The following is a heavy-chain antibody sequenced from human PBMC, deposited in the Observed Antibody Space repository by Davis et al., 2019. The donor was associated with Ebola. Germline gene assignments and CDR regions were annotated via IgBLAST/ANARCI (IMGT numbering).Heavy chain of an antibody. D-gene: IGHD6-19*01. V-gene: IGHV1-3*01. CDR2: INAGNGNT. J-gene: IGHJ4*02. CDR3: AREVSRGAVAGVFFDY. CDR1: GNTFTGYT. Sequence: AASVKVSCKASGNTFTGYTMHWVRQAPGQRLEWMGWINAGNGNTKYSQRFQGRVTMTSDTSASTAYMDLSSLRSEDTAVYYCAREVSRGAVAGVFFDYWGQGTLVTVSS.